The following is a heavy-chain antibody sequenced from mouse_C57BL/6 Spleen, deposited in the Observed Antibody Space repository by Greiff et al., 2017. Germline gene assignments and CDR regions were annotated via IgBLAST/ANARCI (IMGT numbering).Heavy chain of an antibody. CDR2: IYPGNSDT. V-gene: IGHV1-5*01. CDR3: TRYWEGFAY. CDR1: GYTFTSYW. Sequence: EVQLQQSGTVLARPGASVKMSCKTSGYTFTSYWMHWVKQRPGQGLEWIGAIYPGNSDTSYNQKFKGKAKLTAVTSASTAYMELSSLTNEDSAVYYCTRYWEGFAYWGQGTLVTVSA. J-gene: IGHJ3*01. D-gene: IGHD4-1*01.